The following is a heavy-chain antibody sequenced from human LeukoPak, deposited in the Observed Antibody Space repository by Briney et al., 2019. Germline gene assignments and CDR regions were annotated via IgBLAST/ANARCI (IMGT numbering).Heavy chain of an antibody. V-gene: IGHV3-23*01. CDR2: FSGSGGNT. CDR1: GFTFSSYA. CDR3: ARGAVNMVRGVTTYNYYYYMDV. Sequence: GGSLRLSCAASGFTFSSYAMSWVRQAPGKGLEWVSAFSGSGGNTYYADSVKGRFTISRDNSKNTLYLQMNSLRAEDTAVYYCARGAVNMVRGVTTYNYYYYMDVWGKGTTVTISS. D-gene: IGHD3-10*01. J-gene: IGHJ6*03.